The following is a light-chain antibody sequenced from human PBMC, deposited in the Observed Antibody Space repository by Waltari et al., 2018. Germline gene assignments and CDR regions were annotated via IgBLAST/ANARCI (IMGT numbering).Light chain of an antibody. CDR1: KLGEKY. V-gene: IGLV3-1*01. CDR3: QAWDSSTVV. CDR2: RDT. J-gene: IGLJ3*02. Sequence: SYEVTQPPSVSVSPGQTATIACSGDKLGEKYTAWFQQKPGQSPVLIIYRDTKRPPGIPERFFGSKSANTATLTISGTQAMDEGDYYCQAWDSSTVVCGGGTKLTVL.